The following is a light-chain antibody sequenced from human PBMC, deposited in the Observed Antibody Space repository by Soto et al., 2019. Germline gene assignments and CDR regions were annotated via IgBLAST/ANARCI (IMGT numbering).Light chain of an antibody. V-gene: IGKV1-9*01. CDR1: QGISSY. CDR3: QHLKTYPHP. Sequence: DFEVTQSPYFLSSSIGYRVAVTCRASQGISSYLAWYQQKPGKPPKLLIYSASTLQSGVPSRFSGSGSGTEFTLTISSLQPEDFTTYYCQHLKTYPHPFGQGAKV. CDR2: SAS. J-gene: IGKJ1*01.